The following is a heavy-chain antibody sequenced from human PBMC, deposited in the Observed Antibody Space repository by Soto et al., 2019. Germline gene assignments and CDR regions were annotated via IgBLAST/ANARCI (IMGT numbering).Heavy chain of an antibody. V-gene: IGHV3-21*01. J-gene: IGHJ4*02. D-gene: IGHD6-19*01. Sequence: EVQLVESGGGLVKPGGSLRLSCAASGFTFSSYSMNWVRQAPGKGLEWVSSISSSSSYIYYADSVKGRFTISRDNAKNSLYLQMSSLRAEDTAVYYCARGAVAYNLYFDYWGQGTLVTVSS. CDR3: ARGAVAYNLYFDY. CDR1: GFTFSSYS. CDR2: ISSSSSYI.